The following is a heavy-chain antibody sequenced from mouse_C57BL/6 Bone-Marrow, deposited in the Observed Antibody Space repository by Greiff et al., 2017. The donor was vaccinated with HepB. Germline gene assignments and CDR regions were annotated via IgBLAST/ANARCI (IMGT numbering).Heavy chain of an antibody. CDR3: ARRGLLRYGWYFDV. J-gene: IGHJ1*03. Sequence: EVQLVESGGDLVKPGGSLKLSCAASGFTFSSYGMSWVRQTPDKRLEWVATISSGGSYTYYPDSVKGRFNISRDNAKNTLYLQMSSLKSEDTAMYYCARRGLLRYGWYFDVWGTGTTVTVSS. V-gene: IGHV5-6*01. CDR1: GFTFSSYG. CDR2: ISSGGSYT. D-gene: IGHD1-1*01.